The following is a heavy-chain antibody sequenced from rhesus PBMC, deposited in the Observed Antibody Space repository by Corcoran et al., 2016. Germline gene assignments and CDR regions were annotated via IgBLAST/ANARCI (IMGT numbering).Heavy chain of an antibody. V-gene: IGHV4-76*01. CDR1: GYSISSGYD. CDR3: ARDGGSWKGYFDY. D-gene: IGHD6-25*01. J-gene: IGHJ4*01. CDR2: IYGSSGST. Sequence: QVQLQESGPGVVKPSETLSLTCAVSGYSISSGYDWSWIRQPPGKGLEWIGYIYGSSGSTNYNPSLKNRFTISTDTSKNQFFLKLSSVTAADTAVYYCARDGGSWKGYFDYWGQGVLVTVSS.